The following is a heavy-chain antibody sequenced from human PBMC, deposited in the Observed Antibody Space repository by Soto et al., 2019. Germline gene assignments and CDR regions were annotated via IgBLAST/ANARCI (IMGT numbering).Heavy chain of an antibody. V-gene: IGHV3-53*01. CDR3: ASSQDIVVVVAADGAFDI. CDR1: GFTVSSNY. D-gene: IGHD2-15*01. Sequence: GGSLRLSCAASGFTVSSNYMSWVRQAPGKGLEWVSVIYSGGSTYYADPVKGRFTISRDNSKNTLYLQMNSLRAEDTAVYYCASSQDIVVVVAADGAFDIWGQGTMVTVSS. CDR2: IYSGGST. J-gene: IGHJ3*02.